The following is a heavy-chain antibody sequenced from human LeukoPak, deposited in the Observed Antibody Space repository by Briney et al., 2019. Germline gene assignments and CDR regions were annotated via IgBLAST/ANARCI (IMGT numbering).Heavy chain of an antibody. CDR2: IKQDGGEK. Sequence: GGSLRLSCAASGFTFSSYWMSWVRQAPGKGLEWVANIKQDGGEKYYVDSVKGRFTISRDNAKTSLYLQMNSLRAEDTAVYYCAGDPYYDSSLTLPWGQGTLVAVSS. D-gene: IGHD3-22*01. J-gene: IGHJ5*02. CDR1: GFTFSSYW. CDR3: AGDPYYDSSLTLP. V-gene: IGHV3-7*01.